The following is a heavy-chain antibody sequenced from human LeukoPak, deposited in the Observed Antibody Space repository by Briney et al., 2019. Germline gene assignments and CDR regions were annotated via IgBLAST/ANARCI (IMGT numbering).Heavy chain of an antibody. D-gene: IGHD6-19*01. CDR1: GFTFSSYS. CDR2: ISSSSSTI. V-gene: IGHV3-48*01. CDR3: ARATKLWQWLFDY. J-gene: IGHJ4*02. Sequence: PGGSLRLSCAASGFTFSSYSMNWVRQAPGKGLEWVSYISSSSSTIYYADSVKGRFTISRDNAKNSLYLQMNSLRAEDTAVYYCARATKLWQWLFDYWGQGTLVTVSS.